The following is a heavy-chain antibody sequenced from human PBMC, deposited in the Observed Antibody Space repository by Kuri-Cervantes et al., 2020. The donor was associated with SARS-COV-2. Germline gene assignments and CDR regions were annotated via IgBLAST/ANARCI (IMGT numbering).Heavy chain of an antibody. CDR2: INHSGST. Sequence: GSLRLSCAVYGGSFSGYYWSWIRQPPGKGLEWIGEINHSGSTNYNPSLKSRVPILVDRSKNQFSLKLSSVTAADTAVYYCARGLGRFDPWGQGTLVTVSS. CDR3: ARGLGRFDP. J-gene: IGHJ5*02. V-gene: IGHV4-34*01. CDR1: GGSFSGYY. D-gene: IGHD1-26*01.